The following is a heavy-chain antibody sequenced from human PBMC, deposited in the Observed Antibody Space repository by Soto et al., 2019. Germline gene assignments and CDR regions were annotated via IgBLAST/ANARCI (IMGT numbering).Heavy chain of an antibody. CDR1: GFTFSSYW. V-gene: IGHV3-7*01. Sequence: PVGPLRLSCAASGFTFSSYWMSCVRQAPGKGLEWVANIKQDGSEKYYVDSVKGRFTISRDNAKNSLYLQMNSLRAEDTAVYYCARDRLTGYSSSWYYDAFDIWGQGTMVTVSS. D-gene: IGHD6-13*01. CDR3: ARDRLTGYSSSWYYDAFDI. J-gene: IGHJ3*02. CDR2: IKQDGSEK.